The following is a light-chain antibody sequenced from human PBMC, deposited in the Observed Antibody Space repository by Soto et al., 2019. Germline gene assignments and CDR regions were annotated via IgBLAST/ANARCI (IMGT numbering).Light chain of an antibody. CDR2: GAS. CDR3: QQYTNWPPNT. J-gene: IGKJ5*01. CDR1: QRVYSN. V-gene: IGKV3-15*01. Sequence: EILMTQSPDTLSVSPGESATLSCRASQRVYSNLAWSQQRPGQAPRLLIYGASTRATGVPARFSGRGSGTEFTLTISSLQSEDFAVYYCQQYTNWPPNTFGQGTRLEIK.